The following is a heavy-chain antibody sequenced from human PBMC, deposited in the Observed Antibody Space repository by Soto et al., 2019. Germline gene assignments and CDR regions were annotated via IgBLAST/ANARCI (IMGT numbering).Heavy chain of an antibody. V-gene: IGHV1-3*01. CDR2: INAGNGDI. Sequence: ASVKVSCKASGYTFTSYTIHWVRQAPGQRLEWMGWINAGNGDIKYSQKFQGRVTITRDTSASTAYMELSSLRSEDTAVYHCARGFEAFRFWYFDLWGRGTLVTVSS. J-gene: IGHJ2*01. CDR1: GYTFTSYT. CDR3: ARGFEAFRFWYFDL.